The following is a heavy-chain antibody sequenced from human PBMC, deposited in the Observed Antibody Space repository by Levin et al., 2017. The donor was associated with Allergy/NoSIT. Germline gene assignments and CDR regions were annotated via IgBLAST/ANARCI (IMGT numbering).Heavy chain of an antibody. CDR2: ISYDGSNK. CDR1: GFTFSSYG. CDR3: AKDYQWLVRIHYYDSSGYYSNPDY. D-gene: IGHD3-22*01. J-gene: IGHJ4*02. Sequence: SGGSLRLSCAASGFTFSSYGMHWVRQAPGKGLEWVAVISYDGSNKYYADSVKGRFTISRDNSKNTLYLQMNSLRAEDTAVYYCAKDYQWLVRIHYYDSSGYYSNPDYWGQGTLVTVSS. V-gene: IGHV3-30*18.